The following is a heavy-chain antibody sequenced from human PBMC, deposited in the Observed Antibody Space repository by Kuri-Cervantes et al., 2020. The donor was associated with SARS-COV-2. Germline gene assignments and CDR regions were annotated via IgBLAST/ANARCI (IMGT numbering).Heavy chain of an antibody. V-gene: IGHV3-23*01. CDR2: ISGSGGST. CDR3: AKWDYGDYFDY. D-gene: IGHD4-17*01. CDR1: GFTFSSYA. J-gene: IGHJ4*02. Sequence: GESLKISCAASGFTFSSYAMSWVRQAPGKGLEWVSAISGSGGSTYYADSVKGRFTISRDNSKNTLYLQMNSLRAEDTAVYYCAKWDYGDYFDYWGQGTLVTVSS.